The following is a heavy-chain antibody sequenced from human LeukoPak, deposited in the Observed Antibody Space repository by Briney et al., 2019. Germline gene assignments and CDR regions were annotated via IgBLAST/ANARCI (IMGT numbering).Heavy chain of an antibody. CDR1: GGSFSGYY. Sequence: SETLSLTCAVYGGSFSGYYCSWIRQPPGKGLEWIGEINHSGSTNYNPSLKSRVTISVDTSKNQFSLKLSSVTAADTAVYYCAREADTDSDYWGQGTLVTVSS. J-gene: IGHJ4*02. CDR3: AREADTDSDY. V-gene: IGHV4-34*01. D-gene: IGHD2-8*02. CDR2: INHSGST.